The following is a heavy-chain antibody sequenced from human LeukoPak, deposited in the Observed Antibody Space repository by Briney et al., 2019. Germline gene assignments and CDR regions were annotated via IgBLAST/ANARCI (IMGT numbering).Heavy chain of an antibody. V-gene: IGHV4-30-4*01. Sequence: SETLSLTCTVSGGSISSGDYYWSWIRQPPGKRLERIAYMYYSGSTYYNPSLKSRVTMSAGTSKNQLSLKLSSVTAADTAVYYCVRPYYYDSRIDPWGQGILVTVSS. CDR1: GGSISSGDYY. J-gene: IGHJ5*02. CDR2: MYYSGST. CDR3: VRPYYYDSRIDP. D-gene: IGHD3-22*01.